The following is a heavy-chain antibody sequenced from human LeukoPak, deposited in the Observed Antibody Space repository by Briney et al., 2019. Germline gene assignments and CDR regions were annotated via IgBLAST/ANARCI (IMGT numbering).Heavy chain of an antibody. D-gene: IGHD2-15*01. CDR1: VYTFPPYN. Sequence: ASVKDSFKCSVYTFPPYNFNWVRQPRARGVEWMGWISCYYGNTNYAQKLQGRVTMTTDTSTSTAYMELSSLRSEDTAVYYCARAGGYCGRISCPYYFDYWGQGSLVAVSS. V-gene: IGHV1-18*01. CDR2: ISCYYGNT. CDR3: ARAGGYCGRISCPYYFDY. J-gene: IGHJ4*02.